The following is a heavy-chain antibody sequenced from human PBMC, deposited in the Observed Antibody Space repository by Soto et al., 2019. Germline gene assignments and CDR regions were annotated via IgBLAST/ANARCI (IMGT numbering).Heavy chain of an antibody. J-gene: IGHJ4*02. CDR2: INSSGGGT. V-gene: IGHV1-46*01. CDR3: AREPYDSSGYYLY. Sequence: ASVKVSCKASGYTFTSYYMHWVRQAPGQGLEWMGIINSSGGGTSYAQKFQGRATMTRDTSTSTVYMELSSLKSEDTAVYYCAREPYDSSGYYLYWGQGTLVTVSS. D-gene: IGHD3-22*01. CDR1: GYTFTSYY.